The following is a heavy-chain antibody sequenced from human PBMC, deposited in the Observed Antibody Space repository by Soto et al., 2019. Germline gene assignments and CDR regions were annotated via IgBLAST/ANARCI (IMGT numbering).Heavy chain of an antibody. CDR2: IYHSGST. V-gene: IGHV4-30-2*01. Sequence: PSETLSLTCAVSGGSISSGGYSWSWIRQPPGKGLEWIGYIYHSGSTYYNPSLKSRVTISVDRSKNQFSLKLSSVTAADTAVYYCARGPETYSYYFDYWGQGTLVTVSS. D-gene: IGHD2-15*01. CDR3: ARGPETYSYYFDY. CDR1: GGSISSGGYS. J-gene: IGHJ4*02.